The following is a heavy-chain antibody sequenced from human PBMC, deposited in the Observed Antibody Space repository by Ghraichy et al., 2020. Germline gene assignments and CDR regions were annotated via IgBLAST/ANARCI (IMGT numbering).Heavy chain of an antibody. CDR3: ARGIADSSWYGGVVYYYGMDV. CDR2: INPNSGGT. CDR1: GYTFTGHY. Sequence: ASVKVSCKASGYTFTGHYTHWVRQAPGQGLEWMGWINPNSGGTNYAQKFQDRVTMTRDTSISTAYMELSRLRSDDTAVYYCARGIADSSWYGGVVYYYGMDVWGQGTTVTVTS. J-gene: IGHJ6*02. V-gene: IGHV1-2*02. D-gene: IGHD6-13*01.